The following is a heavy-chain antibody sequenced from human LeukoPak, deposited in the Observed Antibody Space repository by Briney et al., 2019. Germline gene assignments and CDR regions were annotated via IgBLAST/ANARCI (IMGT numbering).Heavy chain of an antibody. V-gene: IGHV1-69*13. CDR2: IIPIFGTA. Sequence: GASVKVSCKASGGTFSSYAISWVRQAPGQGLEWMGGIIPIFGTANYAQKFQGRVTITADESTSTAYMELSSLRSEDTAVYYCARGSSSWSTLQYFQHWGQGTQVTVSS. CDR3: ARGSSSWSTLQYFQH. J-gene: IGHJ1*01. CDR1: GGTFSSYA. D-gene: IGHD6-13*01.